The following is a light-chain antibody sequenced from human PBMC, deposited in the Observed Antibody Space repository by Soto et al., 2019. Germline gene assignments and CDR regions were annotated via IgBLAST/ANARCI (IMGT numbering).Light chain of an antibody. Sequence: EIVLTQSPGTLSLSPGERATLSCRASQSVNSDYLAWYQQKPGQGPRVLMYGASNRATGIPDRFSGSGSGIDFTLTISRLEPEDFAVYYCQQYDHSPRTFGQGTKVEIK. V-gene: IGKV3-20*01. CDR2: GAS. J-gene: IGKJ1*01. CDR1: QSVNSDY. CDR3: QQYDHSPRT.